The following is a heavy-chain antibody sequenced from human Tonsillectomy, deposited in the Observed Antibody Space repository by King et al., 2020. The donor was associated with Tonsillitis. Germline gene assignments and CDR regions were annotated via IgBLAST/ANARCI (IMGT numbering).Heavy chain of an antibody. CDR1: GGTFNIYA. CDR3: AIIPASGSNYRNYSGDRNAYHYLDY. D-gene: IGHD2-15*01. CDR2: IIPIVGTP. J-gene: IGHJ4*02. V-gene: IGHV1-69*11. Sequence: QLVQSGAEVKRPGSSVKVSCKVFGGTFNIYALNWVRQAPGQGLEWLGMIIPIVGTPSYAQRFQGRVAITADESTSTGYMELSGRRSEDTVLYFCAIIPASGSNYRNYSGDRNAYHYLDYWGQGTLVSVAS.